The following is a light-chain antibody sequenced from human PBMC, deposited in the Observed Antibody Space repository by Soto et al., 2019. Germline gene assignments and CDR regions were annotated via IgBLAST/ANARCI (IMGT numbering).Light chain of an antibody. CDR3: QSYDSSGRGPVV. CDR1: SSNIGAGYE. Sequence: QSVLTQPPSVSGAPGQRVTISCTGSSSNIGAGYEVHWYQQLPGTAPKLLIFGNNNRPSGVPDRFSASKSDTSASLAITGLQAEDEADYYCQSYDSSGRGPVVFGGGTKLTVL. CDR2: GNN. J-gene: IGLJ2*01. V-gene: IGLV1-40*01.